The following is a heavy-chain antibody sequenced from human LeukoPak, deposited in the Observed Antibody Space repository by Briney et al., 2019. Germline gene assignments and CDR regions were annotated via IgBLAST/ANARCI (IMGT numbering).Heavy chain of an antibody. Sequence: GGSLRLSCAASGFTFSSYGMHWVRQAPGKGLEWVAVIWYDGSNKYYADSVKGRFTISRDSSKNTLYLQMNSLRAEDTAVYYCARDGSLEYYFDYWGQGTLVTVSS. CDR2: IWYDGSNK. CDR1: GFTFSSYG. CDR3: ARDGSLEYYFDY. D-gene: IGHD2-2*03. J-gene: IGHJ4*02. V-gene: IGHV3-33*01.